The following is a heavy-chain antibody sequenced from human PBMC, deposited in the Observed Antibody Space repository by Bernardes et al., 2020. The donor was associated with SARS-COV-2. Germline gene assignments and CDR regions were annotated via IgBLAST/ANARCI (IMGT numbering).Heavy chain of an antibody. CDR1: GFTFSSYS. CDR2: ISSSSSTI. Sequence: GGSLRLSCAASGFTFSSYSMNWVRQAPGKGLEWVSYISSSSSTIYYADSVKGRFTISIDNAKNSLYLQMNSLRAEDTAVYYCARDRAARPYYYYGMDVWGPGNTVTGSS. J-gene: IGHJ6*02. V-gene: IGHV3-48*01. CDR3: ARDRAARPYYYYGMDV. D-gene: IGHD6-6*01.